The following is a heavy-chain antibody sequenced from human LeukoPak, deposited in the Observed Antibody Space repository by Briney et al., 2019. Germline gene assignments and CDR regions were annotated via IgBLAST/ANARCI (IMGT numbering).Heavy chain of an antibody. J-gene: IGHJ4*02. Sequence: GGSLRLSCAASGFTFAEYTMHWVRQAPGKGLEWVSLISWNGARIHYGDSVKGRFTISRDSSKNSLYLQMNSLRTEDTALYYCVKDLVAASENVRGWYPMDYWGQGTLVTVSS. V-gene: IGHV3-43*01. CDR2: ISWNGARI. CDR3: VKDLVAASENVRGWYPMDY. D-gene: IGHD6-19*01. CDR1: GFTFAEYT.